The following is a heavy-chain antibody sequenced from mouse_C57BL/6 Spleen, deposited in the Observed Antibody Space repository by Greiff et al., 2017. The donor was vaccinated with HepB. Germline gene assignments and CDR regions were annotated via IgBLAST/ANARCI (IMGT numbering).Heavy chain of an antibody. J-gene: IGHJ2*01. CDR1: GYSITSGYY. D-gene: IGHD1-1*01. Sequence: ESGPGLVKPSQSLSLTCSVTGYSITSGYYWNWIRQFPGNKLEWMGYISYDGSNNYNPSLKNRISITRDTSKNQFFLKLNSVTTEDTATYYCASAYYYGSSYGPFDYWGQGTTLTVSS. CDR3: ASAYYYGSSYGPFDY. V-gene: IGHV3-6*01. CDR2: ISYDGSN.